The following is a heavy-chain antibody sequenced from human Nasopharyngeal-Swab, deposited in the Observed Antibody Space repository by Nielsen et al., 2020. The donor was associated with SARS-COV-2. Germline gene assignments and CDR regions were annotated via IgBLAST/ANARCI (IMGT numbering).Heavy chain of an antibody. CDR3: ATRNTRDAFDI. J-gene: IGHJ3*02. V-gene: IGHV1-69*13. Sequence: SVKVSCKASGGTFSSYAISWVRQAPGQGLEWMGGIIPISGAAYYAQKFQGRVTITADESTSTAYMELSSLKSEDTAVYYCATRNTRDAFDIWGQGAMVTVSS. CDR1: GGTFSSYA. D-gene: IGHD1/OR15-1a*01. CDR2: IIPISGAA.